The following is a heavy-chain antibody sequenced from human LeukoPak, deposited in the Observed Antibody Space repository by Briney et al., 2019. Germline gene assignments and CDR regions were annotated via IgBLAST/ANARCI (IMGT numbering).Heavy chain of an antibody. CDR1: GFTFSIYS. D-gene: IGHD6-19*01. Sequence: GGSLRLSCAASGFTFSIYSMNWVRQAPGKGLEWVSFISSSSYIYYADSVKGRFTISRDNAKNSLYLQMNSLRAEDTAVYYCASQKDGSGWYAPFDYWGQGTLVTVSS. CDR2: ISSSSYI. V-gene: IGHV3-21*01. J-gene: IGHJ4*02. CDR3: ASQKDGSGWYAPFDY.